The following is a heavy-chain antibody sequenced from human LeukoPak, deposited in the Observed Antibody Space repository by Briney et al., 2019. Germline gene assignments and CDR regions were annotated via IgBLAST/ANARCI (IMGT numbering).Heavy chain of an antibody. D-gene: IGHD2-15*01. V-gene: IGHV4-31*03. Sequence: SETLSLTCTVSGGSISSGGYYWSWIRQHPGKGLEWIGYIYYSGSTYYNPSLKSRVTISVDTSKNQFSLKLSSVTAADSAVYYCARGGRVDYFDYWGQGTLLTVSS. CDR1: GGSISSGGYY. CDR3: ARGGRVDYFDY. J-gene: IGHJ4*02. CDR2: IYYSGST.